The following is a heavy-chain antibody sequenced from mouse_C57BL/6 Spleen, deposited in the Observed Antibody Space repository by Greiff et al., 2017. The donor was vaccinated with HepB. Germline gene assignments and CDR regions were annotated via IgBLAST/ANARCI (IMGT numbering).Heavy chain of an antibody. D-gene: IGHD2-5*01. V-gene: IGHV5-17*01. CDR2: ISSGSSTI. CDR3: AIAYYSNYGFAY. Sequence: DVMLVESGGGLVKPGGSLKLSCAASGFTFSDYGMHWVRQAPEKGLEWVAYISSGSSTIYYADTVKGRFTISRDNAKNTLFLQMTSLRSEDTAMYYCAIAYYSNYGFAYWGQGTLVTVSA. J-gene: IGHJ3*01. CDR1: GFTFSDYG.